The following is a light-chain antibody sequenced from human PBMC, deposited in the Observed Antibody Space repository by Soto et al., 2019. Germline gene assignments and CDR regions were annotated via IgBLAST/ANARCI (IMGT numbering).Light chain of an antibody. Sequence: QSALPQPASVSGSPGQSITVSCTGTSSDVGLYDYVSWYQQHPGKSPKLIVYEVSHRPSGVSSRFSGSKSGNTASLTISGLQTEDEADYYCSSYTTVFTYVFGTGTKVTVL. CDR3: SSYTTVFTYV. CDR2: EVS. J-gene: IGLJ1*01. CDR1: SSDVGLYDY. V-gene: IGLV2-14*01.